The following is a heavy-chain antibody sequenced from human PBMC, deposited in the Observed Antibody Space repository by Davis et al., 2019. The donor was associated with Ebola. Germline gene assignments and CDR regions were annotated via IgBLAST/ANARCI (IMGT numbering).Heavy chain of an antibody. J-gene: IGHJ4*02. D-gene: IGHD1-1*01. Sequence: AASVKVSCKASGYSFTTYGIGWVRQAPGQGLEWMGWINPHNGNTNYAQNVQGRVTMTTDTSTSTAYMEVGTLRSDDTAVYYCARAQFPTTSDHWGQGTLVTVSS. V-gene: IGHV1-18*01. CDR2: INPHNGNT. CDR3: ARAQFPTTSDH. CDR1: GYSFTTYG.